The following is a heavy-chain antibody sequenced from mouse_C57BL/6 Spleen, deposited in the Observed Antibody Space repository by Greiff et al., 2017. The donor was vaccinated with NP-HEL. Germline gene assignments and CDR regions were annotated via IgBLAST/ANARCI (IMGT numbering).Heavy chain of an antibody. D-gene: IGHD1-1*01. J-gene: IGHJ4*01. Sequence: EVQLVESGPGLVKPSQSLSLTCSVTGYSITSGYYWNWIRQFPGNKLEWMGYISYDGSNNYNPSLKNRFSITRDTSKNQFFLKLNSVTTEDTATYYCARSDGSSYEDYAMDYLGQGTSVTVSS. CDR3: ARSDGSSYEDYAMDY. CDR2: ISYDGSN. V-gene: IGHV3-6*01. CDR1: GYSITSGYY.